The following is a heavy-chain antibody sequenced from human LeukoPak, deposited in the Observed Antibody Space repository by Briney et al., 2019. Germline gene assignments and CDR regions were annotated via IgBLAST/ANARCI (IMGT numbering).Heavy chain of an antibody. CDR3: ARGAYTYGSDAFAI. Sequence: SETLSLTCTVSGDSINSGGFYWNWIRQHPGKGLEWIGYIYSSGNTYHNPSLKSRAIISLDTPKNQFSLNLSSVTAADTAVYYCARGAYTYGSDAFAIWGQGTMVAVSS. J-gene: IGHJ3*02. CDR2: IYSSGNT. CDR1: GDSINSGGFY. V-gene: IGHV4-31*03. D-gene: IGHD5-18*01.